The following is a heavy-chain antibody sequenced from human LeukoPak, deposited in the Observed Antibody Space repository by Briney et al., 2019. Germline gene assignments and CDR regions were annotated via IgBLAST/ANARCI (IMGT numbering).Heavy chain of an antibody. D-gene: IGHD3-22*01. V-gene: IGHV4-61*02. CDR2: IDTSGST. J-gene: IGHJ4*02. Sequence: SETLSLTCSVSGDSINSGTYYWSWIRQPAGKGLEWIGRIDTSGSTNYNPSLKSRVTISVDTSKNQFSLKLSSVTAADTAVYYCASSNVYSGYYFDYWGQGTLVTVSS. CDR3: ASSNVYSGYYFDY. CDR1: GDSINSGTYY.